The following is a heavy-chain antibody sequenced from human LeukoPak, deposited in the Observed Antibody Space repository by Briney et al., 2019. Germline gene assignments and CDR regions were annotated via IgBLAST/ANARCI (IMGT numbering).Heavy chain of an antibody. CDR1: GFTFSSYA. Sequence: GGSLRLSCAASGFTFSSYAMSWVRQAPGKGLEWVSDISGSGGSTDYADSVKGRFTISRDNSKNTLYLQMNSLRAEDTAVYYCAKDPNVDTAGLWFDPWGQGTLVTVSS. J-gene: IGHJ5*02. D-gene: IGHD5-18*01. V-gene: IGHV3-23*01. CDR3: AKDPNVDTAGLWFDP. CDR2: ISGSGGST.